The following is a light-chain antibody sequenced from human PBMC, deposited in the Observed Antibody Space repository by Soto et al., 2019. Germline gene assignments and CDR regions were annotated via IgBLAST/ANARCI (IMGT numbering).Light chain of an antibody. CDR1: QSVSSSY. J-gene: IGKJ1*01. CDR3: QQYGASPRT. Sequence: EIVLTQSPGTLSLSPGERATLSCMASQSVSSSYLAWYQQKPGQAPRLLIYAASSRATDIPDRFSGSGSGTDFTLTISRLEPEDFAVYFCQQYGASPRTFGQGTKVDIK. V-gene: IGKV3-20*01. CDR2: AAS.